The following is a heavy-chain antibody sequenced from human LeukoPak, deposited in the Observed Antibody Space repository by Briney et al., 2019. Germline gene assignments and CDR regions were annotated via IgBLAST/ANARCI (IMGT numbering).Heavy chain of an antibody. V-gene: IGHV4-39*07. CDR2: IYYSGST. CDR1: GGSISSSSYY. J-gene: IGHJ3*02. CDR3: ARDQGGYYDRGAFDI. D-gene: IGHD3-22*01. Sequence: SETLSLTCTVSGGSISSSSYYWGWIRQPPGKGLEWIGSIYYSGSTYYNPSLKSRVTISVDTSKNQFSLKLSSVTAADTAVYYCARDQGGYYDRGAFDIWGQGTMVTVSS.